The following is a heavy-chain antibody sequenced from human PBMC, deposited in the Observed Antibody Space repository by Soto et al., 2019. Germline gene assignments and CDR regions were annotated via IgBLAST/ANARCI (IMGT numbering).Heavy chain of an antibody. V-gene: IGHV4-59*01. D-gene: IGHD6-13*01. J-gene: IGHJ5*02. CDR3: ARDGATDGTT. Sequence: QVQLQESGPGLVKPSETLSLTCTVSGGSISSYYWSWIRQPPGKGLEWIGYIFYSGSTNYNPSLKRRVTISVDTSKHQFSRKLSSVTAADTAVFYCARDGATDGTTWGQGTLVTVAS. CDR2: IFYSGST. CDR1: GGSISSYY.